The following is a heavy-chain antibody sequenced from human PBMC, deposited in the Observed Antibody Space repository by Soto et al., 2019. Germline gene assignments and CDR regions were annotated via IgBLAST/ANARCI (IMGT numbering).Heavy chain of an antibody. Sequence: SETLSLTCTVSGGSISSYYCGWFRQPPGKGLEWVGYIYYSGSTTYNPSLKSRLTISLDTSKNQFSLKLSSVTAADTAVYYCARTMLVGAIDFWGQGTLVTVSS. CDR1: GGSISSYY. J-gene: IGHJ4*02. CDR3: ARTMLVGAIDF. CDR2: IYYSGST. D-gene: IGHD2-15*01. V-gene: IGHV4-59*08.